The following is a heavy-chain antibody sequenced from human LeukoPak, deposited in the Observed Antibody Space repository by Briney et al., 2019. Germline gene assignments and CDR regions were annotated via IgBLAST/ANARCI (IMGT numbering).Heavy chain of an antibody. V-gene: IGHV3-74*01. Sequence: GGSLRLSCAASGFTFSSHWRHWVRQAPGKGLVWVSRINSDGSSTSYADSVKGRFTISRDNAKNTLYLQMNSLRVEDTAVYYCAREWSGFGELPDYWGQGTLVTVSS. D-gene: IGHD3-10*01. CDR1: GFTFSSHW. CDR3: AREWSGFGELPDY. CDR2: INSDGSST. J-gene: IGHJ4*02.